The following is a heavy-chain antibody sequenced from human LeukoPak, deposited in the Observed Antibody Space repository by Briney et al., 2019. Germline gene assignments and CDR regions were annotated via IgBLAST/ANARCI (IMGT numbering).Heavy chain of an antibody. J-gene: IGHJ4*02. CDR3: ARHHSYNYDSSGVWDPLDY. Sequence: SGKVSCKATGVTFRNSAISWVRQAAGQGLEWMGGISPVFGSANYAIRFRGRVTITADESTSTAYMELSSLRSVDTAVYYCARHHSYNYDSSGVWDPLDYWGQGTLVTVSS. CDR2: ISPVFGSA. V-gene: IGHV1-69*13. D-gene: IGHD3-22*01. CDR1: GVTFRNSA.